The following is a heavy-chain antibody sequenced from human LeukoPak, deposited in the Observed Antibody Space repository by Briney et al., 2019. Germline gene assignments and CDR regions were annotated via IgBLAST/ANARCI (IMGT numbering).Heavy chain of an antibody. CDR3: ADVVYSNTPEYFQH. V-gene: IGHV3-23*01. D-gene: IGHD2-8*02. CDR1: GFTFSSYA. Sequence: GGSLRLSCAASGFTFSSYAMSWVRQAPGKGLERVSAISGSGGSTYYADSVKGRFTISRDNSKNTLYLQMNSLRAEDTAVYYCADVVYSNTPEYFQHWGQGTLVTVSS. J-gene: IGHJ1*01. CDR2: ISGSGGST.